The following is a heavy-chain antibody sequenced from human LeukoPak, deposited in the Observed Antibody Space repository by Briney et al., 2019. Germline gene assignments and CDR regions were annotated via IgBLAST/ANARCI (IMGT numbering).Heavy chain of an antibody. D-gene: IGHD2-21*02. V-gene: IGHV3-7*03. CDR2: IKEDGSKT. CDR1: QFTFSSYW. Sequence: GGSLRLSCAASQFTFSSYWMSWVRQAPGKGLEWVANIKEDGSKTYYVDSVKGRLTISRDNAKNSLYLQMNSLRAEDTALYYCARYVTALDYWGQGTLVTVSS. J-gene: IGHJ4*02. CDR3: ARYVTALDY.